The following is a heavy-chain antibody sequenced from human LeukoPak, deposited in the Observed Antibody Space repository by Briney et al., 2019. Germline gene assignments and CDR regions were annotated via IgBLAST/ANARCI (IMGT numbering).Heavy chain of an antibody. CDR2: IRGKVHGGRT. CDR3: ARGSVYDYGDGQYFQY. D-gene: IGHD4-17*01. Sequence: GRSPRLSCAASGFTFADYAMTWVRQAPGKGLEWVGFIRGKVHGGRTEYATSMKGRFTISRDDFSSVAYLQVNSLKIEDTAVYYCARGSVYDYGDGQYFQYWGQGILVSVSS. J-gene: IGHJ1*01. V-gene: IGHV3-49*04. CDR1: GFTFADYA.